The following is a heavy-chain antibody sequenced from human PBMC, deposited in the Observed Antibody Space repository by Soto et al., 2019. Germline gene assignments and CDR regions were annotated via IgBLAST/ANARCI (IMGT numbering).Heavy chain of an antibody. CDR1: GFTFSSYA. V-gene: IGHV3-23*01. CDR2: ISGSATNT. D-gene: IGHD6-13*01. Sequence: GGSLRLSCAASGFTFSSYAVSWVRQAPGKGLEWVSAISGSATNTYYADSVKGRFTISRDNSKNTLYLQMNSLRAEDTAVYYCVKDVMYSSSWYYFDYWGQGTLVTVSS. J-gene: IGHJ4*02. CDR3: VKDVMYSSSWYYFDY.